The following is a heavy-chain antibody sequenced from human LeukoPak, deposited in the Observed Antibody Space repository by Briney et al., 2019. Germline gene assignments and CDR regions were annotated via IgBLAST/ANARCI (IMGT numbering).Heavy chain of an antibody. CDR1: GFTFSSYA. Sequence: PGGSLRLSCAASGFTFSSYAMHWVRQAPGTGLEWVALISYDGSNKYYADSVKGRFTISRDNAKNSLYLQMNSLRAEDTAVYYCASPSGSYEYYYYMDVWGKGTTVTVSS. CDR3: ASPSGSYEYYYYMDV. D-gene: IGHD1-26*01. V-gene: IGHV3-30*04. J-gene: IGHJ6*03. CDR2: ISYDGSNK.